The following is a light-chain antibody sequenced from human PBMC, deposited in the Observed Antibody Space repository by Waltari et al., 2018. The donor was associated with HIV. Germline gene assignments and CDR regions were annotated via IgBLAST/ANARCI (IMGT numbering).Light chain of an antibody. V-gene: IGKV3-11*01. J-gene: IGKJ5*01. CDR1: QSVSNY. Sequence: EIVLTQSPTTLSLSPGERATLSCRASQSVSNYLAWYQQKPGQPPRLLIYGASSRATGIPARFSGSGSGTDFTLTISSLEPGDFGVYYCQQRSNWPITFGQGTRLEIE. CDR2: GAS. CDR3: QQRSNWPIT.